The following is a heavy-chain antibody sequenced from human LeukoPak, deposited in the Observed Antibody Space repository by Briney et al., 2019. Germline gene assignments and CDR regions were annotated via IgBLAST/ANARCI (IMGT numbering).Heavy chain of an antibody. Sequence: GASVKVSCKASGYTFTGYYMHWVRQAPGQGLEWMGWINPDSGGTNYAQKFQGRVTMTRDTSISTAYMELSRLRSDDTAVYYCARAFLLELNWFDPWGQGTLVAVSS. CDR1: GYTFTGYY. J-gene: IGHJ5*02. V-gene: IGHV1-2*02. D-gene: IGHD1-7*01. CDR3: ARAFLLELNWFDP. CDR2: INPDSGGT.